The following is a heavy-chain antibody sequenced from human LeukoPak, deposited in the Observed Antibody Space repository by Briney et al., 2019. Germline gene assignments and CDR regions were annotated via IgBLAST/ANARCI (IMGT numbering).Heavy chain of an antibody. V-gene: IGHV1-18*01. D-gene: IGHD6-19*01. Sequence: ASVTVSCKASGYTFTIYGISWVRQAPGQGREWMGWISAYNGNTNYAQKLQGRVTMTTDTSTSTAYMELRSLRSDDTAVYYCARVGSGRSPVYFDYWGQGTLVTVSS. CDR1: GYTFTIYG. CDR3: ARVGSGRSPVYFDY. J-gene: IGHJ4*02. CDR2: ISAYNGNT.